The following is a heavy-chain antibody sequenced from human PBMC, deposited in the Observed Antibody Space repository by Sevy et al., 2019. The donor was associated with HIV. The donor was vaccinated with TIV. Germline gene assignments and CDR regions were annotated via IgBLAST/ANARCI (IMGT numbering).Heavy chain of an antibody. CDR2: IIPIFGTA. Sequence: ASVKVSCKASGGTFSSYAISWVRRAPGQGLEWMGGIIPIFGTANYAQKFQGRVTITADESTSTAYMELSSLRSEDTAVYYCARERMSSSWDDYYYYGMDVWGQGTTVTVSS. CDR1: GGTFSSYA. J-gene: IGHJ6*02. D-gene: IGHD6-13*01. V-gene: IGHV1-69*13. CDR3: ARERMSSSWDDYYYYGMDV.